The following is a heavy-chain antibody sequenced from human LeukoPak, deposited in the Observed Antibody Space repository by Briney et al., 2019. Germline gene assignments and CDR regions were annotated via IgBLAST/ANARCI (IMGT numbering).Heavy chain of an antibody. Sequence: SETLSLTCTVSGGSISSYYWSWIRQPAGKGLEWIGRIYTSGSTNYNPSLKSRGTMSVDTSKNQFSLKLSSVTAADTAVYYCARGNVGRYCSGGSCYSGGFDPWGQGTLVTVSS. D-gene: IGHD2-15*01. J-gene: IGHJ5*02. CDR2: IYTSGST. CDR1: GGSISSYY. V-gene: IGHV4-4*07. CDR3: ARGNVGRYCSGGSCYSGGFDP.